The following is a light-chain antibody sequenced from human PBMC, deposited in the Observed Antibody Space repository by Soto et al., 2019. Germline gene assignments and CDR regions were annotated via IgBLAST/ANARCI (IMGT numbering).Light chain of an antibody. Sequence: EIMLTQSPGTLSLSPGEGATLSCRASQSVISSYLAWYQQKPGQAPRLLIYGASSRATGIPDRFSGSGSGTDFSLTISRLEPADFALYYWQQYASSPGTFGQGTKVEIK. CDR3: QQYASSPGT. J-gene: IGKJ1*01. CDR1: QSVISSY. V-gene: IGKV3-20*01. CDR2: GAS.